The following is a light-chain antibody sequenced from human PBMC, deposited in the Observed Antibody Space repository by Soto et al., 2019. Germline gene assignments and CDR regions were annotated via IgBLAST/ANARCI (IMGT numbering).Light chain of an antibody. J-gene: IGLJ2*01. V-gene: IGLV2-11*01. CDR2: DVT. Sequence: QSALTQPRSVSGSPGQSVTISCTGTSSDVGDYNYVSWYRHHPGKAPKLMIYDVTKRPSGVPDRFSGSKSGNTASLTISGLQAEDEAVYHCCSYAGSSLAVFGGGTKLTVL. CDR3: CSYAGSSLAV. CDR1: SSDVGDYNY.